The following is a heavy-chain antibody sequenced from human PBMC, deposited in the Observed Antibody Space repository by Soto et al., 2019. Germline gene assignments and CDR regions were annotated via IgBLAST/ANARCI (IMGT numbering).Heavy chain of an antibody. J-gene: IGHJ6*02. V-gene: IGHV1-69*13. Sequence: GASVKVSCKASGGTFSSYAISWVRQAPGQGLEWMGGIIPIFGTANYAQKFQGRVTITADESTSTAYMELSSLRSEDTAVYYCARDILTANYYYGMDVWGQGTTVTVSS. CDR2: IIPIFGTA. CDR1: GGTFSSYA. CDR3: ARDILTANYYYGMDV. D-gene: IGHD3-9*01.